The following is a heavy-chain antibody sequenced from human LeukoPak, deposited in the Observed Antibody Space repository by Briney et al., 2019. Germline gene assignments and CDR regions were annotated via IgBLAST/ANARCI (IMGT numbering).Heavy chain of an antibody. J-gene: IGHJ6*02. CDR3: ARESLMCGGNDLYYYYYGMDV. Sequence: PSETLSLTCTVSGGSISSYYWSWIRQPAGKGLEWIGRIYTSGSTNYNPSLKSRVTMSVDTSKNQFSLKLSSVTAADTAVYYCARESLMCGGNDLYYYYYGMDVWGQGTTVTVSS. D-gene: IGHD2-15*01. CDR2: IYTSGST. V-gene: IGHV4-4*07. CDR1: GGSISSYY.